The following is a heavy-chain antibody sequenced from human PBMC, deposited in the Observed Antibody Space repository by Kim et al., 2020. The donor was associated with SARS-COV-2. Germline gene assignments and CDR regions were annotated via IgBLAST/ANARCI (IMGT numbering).Heavy chain of an antibody. V-gene: IGHV3-74*01. J-gene: IGHJ6*02. D-gene: IGHD6-13*01. CDR2: INSDESST. Sequence: GGSLRLSCAASGFTFSRYWMHWVRQGPGKGLVWVSRINSDESSTSYADSVKGRFTISRDNTKNTLYLQMNSLRAEDTAVYYCARVRDSSRSASGLDVWGQGTTVTVSS. CDR1: GFTFSRYW. CDR3: ARVRDSSRSASGLDV.